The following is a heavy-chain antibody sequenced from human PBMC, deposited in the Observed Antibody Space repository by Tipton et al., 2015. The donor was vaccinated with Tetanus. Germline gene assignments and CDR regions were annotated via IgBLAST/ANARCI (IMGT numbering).Heavy chain of an antibody. Sequence: QLVQSGAEVKKPGASVKVSCKASGYTFTHYGISWVRQAPGQGLEWVGGISPFTGDTEYAQNLQDRLILTTDTSTATAYVEVRSLTSDDTAVYYCARDRAVPVQAYGTDVWGQGTSVTVSS. CDR2: ISPFTGDT. V-gene: IGHV1-18*01. CDR1: GYTFTHYG. J-gene: IGHJ6*02. D-gene: IGHD6-19*01. CDR3: ARDRAVPVQAYGTDV.